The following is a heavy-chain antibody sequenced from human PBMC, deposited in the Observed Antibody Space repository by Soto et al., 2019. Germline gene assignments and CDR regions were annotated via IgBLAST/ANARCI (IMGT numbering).Heavy chain of an antibody. CDR3: AKGLPYSGYDYYFDY. D-gene: IGHD5-12*01. CDR2: MSATYDNI. J-gene: IGHJ4*02. Sequence: EVQVLESGGGLVQPGGSLRLSCAASGFTFSNYAMSWVRQAPGKGLEWVSGMSATYDNIYYADSVKGRFTISIDNSKNTLLLQMNSLRAEDTAVYYCAKGLPYSGYDYYFDYWGQGTLVTVSS. V-gene: IGHV3-23*01. CDR1: GFTFSNYA.